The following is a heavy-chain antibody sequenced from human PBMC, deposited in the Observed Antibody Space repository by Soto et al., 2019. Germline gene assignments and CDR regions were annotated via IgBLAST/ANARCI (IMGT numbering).Heavy chain of an antibody. D-gene: IGHD3-10*01. CDR1: GGSISSYY. Sequence: PSETLSLTCTVSGGSISSYYCGWIRQHPGKGLEWIGYIYYSGSTNYNPSLKSRVTISVDTAKNQFSLKLSSVTAADTAVYYCARDRGRRGYFDYWGQGALVTVSS. CDR2: IYYSGST. CDR3: ARDRGRRGYFDY. J-gene: IGHJ4*02. V-gene: IGHV4-59*01.